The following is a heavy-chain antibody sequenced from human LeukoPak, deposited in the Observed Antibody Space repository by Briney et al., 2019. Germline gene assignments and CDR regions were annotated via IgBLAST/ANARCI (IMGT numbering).Heavy chain of an antibody. CDR2: INPNSGGT. CDR1: GYTFTGYY. CDR3: ARDLFIEARTGFTGEIL. V-gene: IGHV1-2*06. D-gene: IGHD6-6*01. J-gene: IGHJ4*02. Sequence: GASVKVSCKASGYTFTGYYMHWVRQAPGQGLEWMGRINPNSGGTNYAQKFQGRVTMTRDTSISTAYMELSRLRSDDTAVYYCARDLFIEARTGFTGEILWGQGTLVTVSS.